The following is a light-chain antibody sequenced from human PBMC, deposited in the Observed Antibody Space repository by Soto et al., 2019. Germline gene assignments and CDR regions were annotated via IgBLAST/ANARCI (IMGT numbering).Light chain of an antibody. Sequence: EIVLTQSPGTLSLSPGERATLSCRASRSLSSSYVVWYQQKPGHAPRLLIYAASRRATGIPDRFSGSGSATEYTLTISRLEAEDFAVYYCQQQGTFGQGTRLEIK. CDR1: RSLSSSY. CDR2: AAS. V-gene: IGKV3-20*01. CDR3: QQQGT. J-gene: IGKJ2*01.